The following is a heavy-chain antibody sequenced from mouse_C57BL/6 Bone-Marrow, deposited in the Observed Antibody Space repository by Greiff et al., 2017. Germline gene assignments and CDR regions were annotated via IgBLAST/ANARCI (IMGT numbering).Heavy chain of an antibody. CDR1: GYTFTNYW. J-gene: IGHJ1*03. D-gene: IGHD1-1*01. CDR2: IYPGGGYT. V-gene: IGHV1-63*01. Sequence: QVQLKQSGAELVRPGTSVKMSCKASGYTFTNYWIGWAKQRPGHGLEWIGDIYPGGGYTNYNEKFKGKATLTADKSSSTAYMQFSSLTSEDSAIYYCARAPPYYYGSSYGWYCDVWGTGTTVTVSS. CDR3: ARAPPYYYGSSYGWYCDV.